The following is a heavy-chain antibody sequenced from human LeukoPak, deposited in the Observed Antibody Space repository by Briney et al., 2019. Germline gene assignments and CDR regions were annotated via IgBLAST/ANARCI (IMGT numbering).Heavy chain of an antibody. D-gene: IGHD3-10*01. J-gene: IGHJ6*03. Sequence: GGSLRLSCAASGFTFSSYGMHWVRQAPGKGLEWVAFIRFDGSNKYYADSVKGRFTISRDNSKNTLYLQMNSLRAEDTAVYYCARALGYYYYYMDVWGKGTTVTVSS. CDR1: GFTFSSYG. CDR2: IRFDGSNK. V-gene: IGHV3-30*02. CDR3: ARALGYYYYYMDV.